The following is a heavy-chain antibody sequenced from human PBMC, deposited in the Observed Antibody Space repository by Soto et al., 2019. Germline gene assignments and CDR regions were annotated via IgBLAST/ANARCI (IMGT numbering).Heavy chain of an antibody. CDR2: IYYSGST. CDR1: GGSISSGGYY. V-gene: IGHV4-31*03. CDR3: ARASYDSSGYALDY. D-gene: IGHD3-22*01. J-gene: IGHJ4*02. Sequence: SETLSLTCTVSGGSISSGGYYWSWIRQHPGKGLEWIGYIYYSGSTYYNPSLKSRVTISVDTSKNQFSLKLSSVTAADTAVYYCARASYDSSGYALDYWGQGTLVTVSS.